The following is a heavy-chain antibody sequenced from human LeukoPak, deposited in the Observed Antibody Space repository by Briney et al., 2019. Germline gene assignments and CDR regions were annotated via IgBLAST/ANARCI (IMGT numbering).Heavy chain of an antibody. Sequence: ASVKVSCKASGGTFSSYGISWVRQAPGQGLEWMGWISAYNGNTNYAQKLQGRVTMTTDTSTSTAYMELRSLRSDDTAVYYCARVLNPTYYDFWSGYVDAFDTWGQGTMVTVSS. CDR3: ARVLNPTYYDFWSGYVDAFDT. J-gene: IGHJ3*02. CDR2: ISAYNGNT. V-gene: IGHV1-18*01. CDR1: GGTFSSYG. D-gene: IGHD3-3*01.